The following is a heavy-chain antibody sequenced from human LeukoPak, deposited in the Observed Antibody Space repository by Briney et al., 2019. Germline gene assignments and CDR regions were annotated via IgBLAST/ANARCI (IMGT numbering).Heavy chain of an antibody. J-gene: IGHJ3*01. D-gene: IGHD1/OR15-1a*01. V-gene: IGHV1-2*02. CDR2: INPTSGAT. Sequence: ASVKVSCKASGYTFTDYYMYWVRQATGQGLDWVGWINPTSGATNYAQKFQGRVTMTRDTSNNTSYMELSRLRSDDTAVYYCAREFRTTTWSFDAFDLWGQGTMVTVSS. CDR3: AREFRTTTWSFDAFDL. CDR1: GYTFTDYY.